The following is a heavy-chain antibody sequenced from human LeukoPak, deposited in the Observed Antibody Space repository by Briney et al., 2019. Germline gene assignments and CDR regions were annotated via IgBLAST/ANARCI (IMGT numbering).Heavy chain of an antibody. CDR3: AKVEWELLGYFDY. Sequence: GGSLRLSCAASGFTVSSNYMSWVRQAPGKGLEWVSVIYGGGSTYYTDSVKGRYTISRDNSKNTLYLQMNSLRAEDTAVYYCAKVEWELLGYFDYWGQGTLVTVSS. V-gene: IGHV3-53*01. J-gene: IGHJ4*02. CDR2: IYGGGST. CDR1: GFTVSSNY. D-gene: IGHD1-26*01.